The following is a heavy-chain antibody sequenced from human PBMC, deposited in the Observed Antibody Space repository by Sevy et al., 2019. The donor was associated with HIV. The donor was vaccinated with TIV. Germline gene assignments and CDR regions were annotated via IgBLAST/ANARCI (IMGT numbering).Heavy chain of an antibody. V-gene: IGHV4-61*01. Sequence: SETLSLTCAVSGVSVTSDTYYWSWIRQPPGKGLEWIGYGYHTGSTNYSPAFKSRVTISIDTSKNQFSLRLFFVAAADTAMYYCASEPYFFDNSGYFWDYWGQGILVTVSS. CDR2: GYHTGST. J-gene: IGHJ4*02. CDR1: GVSVTSDTYY. CDR3: ASEPYFFDNSGYFWDY. D-gene: IGHD3-22*01.